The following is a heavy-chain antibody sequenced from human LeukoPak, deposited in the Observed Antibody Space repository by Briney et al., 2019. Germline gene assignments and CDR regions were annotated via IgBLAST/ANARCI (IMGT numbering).Heavy chain of an antibody. Sequence: GGSLRLSCVTSGFTFSGYWMHWVRQGPEKGLELVSRIDNNGHGIIYADSVKGRFTTSRDNVKNTLYLQMNSLRVEDTAVYYCAAGGGWDPSFGVVTHIDAWGKGTTVVVS. CDR2: IDNNGHGI. J-gene: IGHJ6*03. D-gene: IGHD3-3*01. V-gene: IGHV3-74*01. CDR3: AAGGGWDPSFGVVTHIDA. CDR1: GFTFSGYW.